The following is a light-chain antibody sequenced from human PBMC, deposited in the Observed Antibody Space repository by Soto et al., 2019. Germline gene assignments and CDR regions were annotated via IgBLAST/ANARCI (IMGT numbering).Light chain of an antibody. V-gene: IGKV1-6*01. CDR1: QSISSY. CDR3: LQDHNYPKT. Sequence: IQMTQSPSSLSASVGDRVTITCRASQSISSYLNWYQQKPGKAPKLLIYAASSLQSGVPSRFSGSGSGTDFTLTISSLQSEDFATYYCLQDHNYPKTFGQGTKVDI. CDR2: AAS. J-gene: IGKJ1*01.